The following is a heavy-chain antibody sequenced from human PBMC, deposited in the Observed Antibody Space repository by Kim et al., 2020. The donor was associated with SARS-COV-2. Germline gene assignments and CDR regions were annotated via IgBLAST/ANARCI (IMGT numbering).Heavy chain of an antibody. Sequence: ASVKVSCKASGYTFTDYYIHWVRQAPGQGLEWMGWINPYSGDTNYAQKFQGRVTMTRDTSISTPYVELRSLRSDDTAVYYCARSAHFWSGHYLDLWGQGTLITVSP. CDR1: GYTFTDYY. J-gene: IGHJ5*02. CDR2: INPYSGDT. CDR3: ARSAHFWSGHYLDL. V-gene: IGHV1-2*02. D-gene: IGHD3-3*01.